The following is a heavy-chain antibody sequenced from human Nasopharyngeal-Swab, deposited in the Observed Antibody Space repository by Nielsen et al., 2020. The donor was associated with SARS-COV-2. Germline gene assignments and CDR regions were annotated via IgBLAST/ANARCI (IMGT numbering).Heavy chain of an antibody. J-gene: IGHJ6*03. CDR2: TYYSGST. Sequence: WIRQPPGKGLEWIGYTYYSGSTNYNPSLKSRVTISVDTSKNQFSLKLSSVTAADTAVYYCARGPDRNYDFWSGYYTPSSYYYYYMDVWGKGTTVTVSS. CDR3: ARGPDRNYDFWSGYYTPSSYYYYYMDV. V-gene: IGHV4-59*01. D-gene: IGHD3-3*01.